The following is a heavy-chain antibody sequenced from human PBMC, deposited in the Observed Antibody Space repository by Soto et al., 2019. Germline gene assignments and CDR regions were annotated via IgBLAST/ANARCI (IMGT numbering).Heavy chain of an antibody. D-gene: IGHD5-18*01. Sequence: SQTLSLTCAISGDSVYSNSAAWNWIRQFPSRGLEWLGRTYYRSKWYNDYAVSVTSRITTNPDTSKNQFSLQLNSVTPEDTAVYYCARGGYRRGYYGMDVWGQGTTVTVSS. J-gene: IGHJ6*02. CDR1: GDSVYSNSAA. CDR3: ARGGYRRGYYGMDV. CDR2: TYYRSKWYN. V-gene: IGHV6-1*01.